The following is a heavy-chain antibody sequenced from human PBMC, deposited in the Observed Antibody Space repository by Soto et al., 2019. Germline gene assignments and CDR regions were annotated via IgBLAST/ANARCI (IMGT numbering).Heavy chain of an antibody. D-gene: IGHD3-10*01. CDR2: IDPSDSYT. Sequence: EVQLVQSGAEVKKPGESLRISCQGSGFSFTKYWITWVRQMPGKGLEWMGRIDPSDSYTNYSPSFQGHVTISADRSVNTAFLQWSGLKASDTAMYYCAMTYGSGTSYDNWLDPWGQGTLVTVSS. J-gene: IGHJ5*02. CDR3: AMTYGSGTSYDNWLDP. V-gene: IGHV5-10-1*01. CDR1: GFSFTKYW.